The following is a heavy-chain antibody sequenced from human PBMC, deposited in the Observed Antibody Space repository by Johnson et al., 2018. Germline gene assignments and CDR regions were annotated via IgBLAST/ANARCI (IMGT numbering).Heavy chain of an antibody. CDR2: IGPAGDT. CDR1: GFTFRTYD. V-gene: IGHV3-13*01. CDR3: ARGAFSGYDKSGHYSYNVNEAFDI. J-gene: IGHJ3*02. D-gene: IGHD3-22*01. Sequence: QLVESGGGSVQPGGSLRLSCAASGFTFRTYDMHWVRQAKGKGLEWVSAIGPAGDTYYPGSVKGRFTISRENAKNSLFIQMNSLRAGDTAVYYCARGAFSGYDKSGHYSYNVNEAFDIWGQGTMVTVSS.